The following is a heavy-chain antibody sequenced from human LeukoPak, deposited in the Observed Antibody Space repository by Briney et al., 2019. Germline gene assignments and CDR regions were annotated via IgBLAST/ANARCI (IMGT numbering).Heavy chain of an antibody. D-gene: IGHD3-10*01. Sequence: GGSLRLSCAASGFTFSRYWMSWVRQAPGKGLEWVANIKQDGSEKYYVDSVKGRFTISRDNAKNSLYLQMNSLRAEDTAVYYCARGDQSDYWGQGTLVTVSS. CDR2: IKQDGSEK. J-gene: IGHJ4*02. CDR1: GFTFSRYW. CDR3: ARGDQSDY. V-gene: IGHV3-7*01.